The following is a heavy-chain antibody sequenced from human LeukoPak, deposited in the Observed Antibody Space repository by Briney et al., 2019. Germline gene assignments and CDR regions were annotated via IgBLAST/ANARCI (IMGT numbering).Heavy chain of an antibody. CDR2: FYYSGNT. Sequence: SETLSLTCTVSGASISSGSYYWGWIRQPPGKGLEWIGNFYYSGNTYYNPSLKSRVTISVDTSKNHFSLKLSSVTAADTAVYYCARDRVGGSLGDYWGQGTLVTVSS. V-gene: IGHV4-39*02. D-gene: IGHD1-26*01. CDR1: GASISSGSYY. CDR3: ARDRVGGSLGDY. J-gene: IGHJ4*02.